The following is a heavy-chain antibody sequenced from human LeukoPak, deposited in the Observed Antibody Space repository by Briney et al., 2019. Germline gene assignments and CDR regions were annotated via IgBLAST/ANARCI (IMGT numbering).Heavy chain of an antibody. D-gene: IGHD6-19*01. Sequence: QPGGSLRLSCAASGFTFSSYAMSWVRQVPGKGLEWVSGISGSGGSTYYADSVKGRCTISRDNSKNTLSLQMNSLRAEDTALYYCARGKGIAVSSFDDWGQGTLVTVSS. J-gene: IGHJ4*02. CDR2: ISGSGGST. V-gene: IGHV3-23*01. CDR1: GFTFSSYA. CDR3: ARGKGIAVSSFDD.